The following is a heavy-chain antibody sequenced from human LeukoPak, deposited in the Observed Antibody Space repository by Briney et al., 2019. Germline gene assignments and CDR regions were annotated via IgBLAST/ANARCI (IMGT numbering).Heavy chain of an antibody. CDR2: TIPIFGTA. CDR3: ASRDGYKFGGGGEYYFDY. D-gene: IGHD5-24*01. V-gene: IGHV1-69*05. Sequence: ASVKVSCKASGGTFSSYAISWVRQAPGQGLEWMAGTIPIFGTANYAQKFQGRVTITTDESTSTAYMELSSLRSEDTAVYYCASRDGYKFGGGGEYYFDYWGQGTLVTVSS. CDR1: GGTFSSYA. J-gene: IGHJ4*02.